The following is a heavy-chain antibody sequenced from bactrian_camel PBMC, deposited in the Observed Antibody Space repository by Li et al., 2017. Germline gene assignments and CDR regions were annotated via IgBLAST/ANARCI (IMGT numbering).Heavy chain of an antibody. CDR1: GFTFSDTE. CDR3: ATTLNYWSGRFGY. V-gene: IGHV3-2*01. CDR2: IFGDGTNT. J-gene: IGHJ6*01. Sequence: HVQLVESGGGLVQPGGSLRLSCAASGFTFSDTEMSWVRQASGKGLEWVSSIFGDGTNTYYADSVKGRFTISRDNAKNTVYLQMNSLKSEDTALYYCATTLNYWSGRFGYWGQGTQVTVS. D-gene: IGHD1*01.